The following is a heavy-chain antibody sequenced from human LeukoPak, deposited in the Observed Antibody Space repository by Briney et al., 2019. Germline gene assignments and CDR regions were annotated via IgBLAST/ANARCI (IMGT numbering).Heavy chain of an antibody. V-gene: IGHV1-18*01. CDR1: GYTFTSYG. D-gene: IGHD3-22*01. CDR3: ARDGDSSGYGYYYYYMDV. J-gene: IGHJ6*03. CDR2: ISAYNGNT. Sequence: GASVKVSCKASGYTFTSYGISWVRQAPGQGLEWMGWISAYNGNTNYAQKLQGRVTMTTDTSTSTAYMEPRSLRSDDTAVYYCARDGDSSGYGYYYYYMDVWGKGTTVTVSS.